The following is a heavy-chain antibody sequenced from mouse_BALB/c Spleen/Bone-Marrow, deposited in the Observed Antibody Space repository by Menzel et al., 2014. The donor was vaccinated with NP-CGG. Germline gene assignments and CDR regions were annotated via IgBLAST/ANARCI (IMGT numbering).Heavy chain of an antibody. CDR2: IYPGNSDT. Sequence: EVQLQQSGTVLARPGASVKMSCKASGYTFTSYWMHWVKQRPGQGLEWIGAIYPGNSDTSYNQKFKGKAKLTAVTSTSTAYIDLSSLSNEDSAVYYCTRGITTVVATRAMDYWGQRTSVTVSS. D-gene: IGHD1-1*01. CDR1: GYTFTSYW. V-gene: IGHV1-5*01. CDR3: TRGITTVVATRAMDY. J-gene: IGHJ4*01.